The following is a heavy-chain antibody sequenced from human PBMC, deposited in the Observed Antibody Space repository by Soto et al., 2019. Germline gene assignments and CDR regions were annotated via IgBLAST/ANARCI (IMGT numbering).Heavy chain of an antibody. CDR1: GFTLSFYG. V-gene: IGHV3-30*18. CDR2: ISYDGSNK. D-gene: IGHD7-27*01. J-gene: IGHJ3*02. CDR3: AKDLGHGGRGAFDI. Sequence: QVHLVESGGGVVQPGRSLRLSCAASGFTLSFYGMHWVRQAPGKGLEWVAVISYDGSNKYYADSVKGRFTISRDNSKNTLYLQMNSLRAEDTAVYYCAKDLGHGGRGAFDIWGQGTMVTVSS.